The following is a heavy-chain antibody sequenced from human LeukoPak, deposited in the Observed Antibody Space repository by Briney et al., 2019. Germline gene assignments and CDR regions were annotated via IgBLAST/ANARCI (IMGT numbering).Heavy chain of an antibody. CDR1: GGSISSGSYF. CDR2: IYYSGST. D-gene: IGHD3-10*01. V-gene: IGHV4-61*01. Sequence: PSETLSLTCTVSGGSISSGSYFWSWIRQPPGKGLEWIGYIYYSGSTNYNPSLKSRVTISVDTSKNQFSLKLSSVTAADTAVYYCARFGATVDAFDIWGQGTMVTVSS. CDR3: ARFGATVDAFDI. J-gene: IGHJ3*02.